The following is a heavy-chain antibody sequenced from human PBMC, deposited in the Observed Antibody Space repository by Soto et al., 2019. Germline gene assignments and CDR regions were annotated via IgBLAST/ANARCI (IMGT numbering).Heavy chain of an antibody. D-gene: IGHD5-12*01. CDR2: ISGDGTTI. CDR1: GFTFSDYY. Sequence: QVQLVESGGGLDKPGGSLRLSCAASGFTFSDYYMSWIRQAPGKGLEWISFISGDGTTIYYAVSVKGRFTISRDNAKNSLYLQMNSLRAEDTAVYYCAGGYDYSRHFDYWGQGTLVTVSS. CDR3: AGGYDYSRHFDY. J-gene: IGHJ4*02. V-gene: IGHV3-11*01.